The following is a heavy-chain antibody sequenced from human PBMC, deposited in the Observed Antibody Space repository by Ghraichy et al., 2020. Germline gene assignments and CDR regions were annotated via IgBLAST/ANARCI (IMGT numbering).Heavy chain of an antibody. V-gene: IGHV4-39*01. CDR3: ARLGVRGVITGLDY. D-gene: IGHD3-10*01. CDR2: IYYSGST. CDR1: GGSISSSSYY. Sequence: SETLSLTCTVSGGSISSSSYYWGWIRQPPGKGLEWIGSIYYSGSTYYNPSLKSRVTISVDTSKNQFSLKLSSVTAADTAVYYCARLGVRGVITGLDYWGQGTLVTVSS. J-gene: IGHJ4*02.